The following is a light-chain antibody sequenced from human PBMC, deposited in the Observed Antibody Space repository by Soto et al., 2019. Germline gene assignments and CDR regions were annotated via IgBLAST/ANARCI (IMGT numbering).Light chain of an antibody. J-gene: IGKJ1*01. Sequence: DVVMTQSPLSLPVTLGQPASISCRSSQSIVYSDGNAYLSWFQQRPGQSPRRLIYSASNRDSGVPEIFSGSGSGTDFTLKIDRVEAEDVGIYYCMQGTHWPPTFGRGTRVEIK. CDR3: MQGTHWPPT. CDR2: SAS. V-gene: IGKV2-30*01. CDR1: QSIVYSDGNAY.